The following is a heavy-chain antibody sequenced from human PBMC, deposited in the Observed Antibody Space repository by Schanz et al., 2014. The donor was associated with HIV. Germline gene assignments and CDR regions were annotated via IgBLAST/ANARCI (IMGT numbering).Heavy chain of an antibody. D-gene: IGHD4-17*01. CDR2: ISFDGGEK. J-gene: IGHJ6*02. V-gene: IGHV3-30*18. Sequence: QVHLVESGGGVVQPGRSLRLSCAASGFTFSSYVMHWVRQAPGKGLEWVAVISFDGGEKHYADSAKGRFTISRDNSKNTLYLQMNSLRAEDTAVYYCAKGARAHKVTTGVDVWGPGTTVTVSS. CDR1: GFTFSSYV. CDR3: AKGARAHKVTTGVDV.